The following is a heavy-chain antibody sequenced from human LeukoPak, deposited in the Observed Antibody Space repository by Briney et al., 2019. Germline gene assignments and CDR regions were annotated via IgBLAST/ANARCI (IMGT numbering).Heavy chain of an antibody. CDR1: RGTFSSYT. V-gene: IGHV1-69*13. D-gene: IGHD4-17*01. Sequence: SVKISCTAPRGTFSSYTISWVRQAPGQERERMGGIIPLFGAAHYTQKIQGRVTITADESTSTDYMEMSSLRSEDKAVYYYARGSTTEQENYYYYYGLDVWGKGTTVTVSS. CDR3: ARGSTTEQENYYYYYGLDV. J-gene: IGHJ6*04. CDR2: IIPLFGAA.